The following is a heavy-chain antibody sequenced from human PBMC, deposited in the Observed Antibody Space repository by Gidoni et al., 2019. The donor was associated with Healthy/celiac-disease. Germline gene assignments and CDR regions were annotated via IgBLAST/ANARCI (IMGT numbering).Heavy chain of an antibody. CDR1: GFTFSSYA. CDR3: AKESPYYDFWSGYYQHWFDP. J-gene: IGHJ5*02. Sequence: EVQLVESGGGLVQPGGSLRLSCAASGFTFSSYAMSWVRQAPGKGLEWVSAISGSGGSTYYADSVKGRFTISRDNSKNTLYLQMNSLRAEDTAVYYCAKESPYYDFWSGYYQHWFDPWGQGTLVTVSS. D-gene: IGHD3-3*01. CDR2: ISGSGGST. V-gene: IGHV3-23*04.